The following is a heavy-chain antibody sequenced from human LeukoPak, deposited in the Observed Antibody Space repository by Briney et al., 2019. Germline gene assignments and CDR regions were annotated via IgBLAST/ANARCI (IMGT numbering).Heavy chain of an antibody. D-gene: IGHD3-16*01. CDR3: ASTMISAMLNLDA. CDR2: ISGGSDTI. CDR1: GFIFSDYY. V-gene: IGHV3-11*01. J-gene: IGHJ5*02. Sequence: PGGSLRLSCAASGFIFSDYYMNCVRQTPGKGLEWISHISGGSDTIAYHESMQGRFTISRDHARSSLFLRMDSLRVEDTAIYYCASTMISAMLNLDAWGQGTPVIVSS.